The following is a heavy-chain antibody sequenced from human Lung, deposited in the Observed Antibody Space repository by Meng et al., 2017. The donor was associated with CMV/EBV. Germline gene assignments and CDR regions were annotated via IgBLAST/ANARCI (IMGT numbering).Heavy chain of an antibody. Sequence: GESLKISCAASGFTFSSYWMSWVRQAPGKGLEWVANINQDGSEKYYVDSVEGRFTISRDNAKDSLYLQMNALRAEDTAVYYCARRPWGLDVWGQGTTVTFSS. J-gene: IGHJ6*02. CDR1: GFTFSSYW. V-gene: IGHV3-7*01. CDR3: ARRPWGLDV. CDR2: INQDGSEK.